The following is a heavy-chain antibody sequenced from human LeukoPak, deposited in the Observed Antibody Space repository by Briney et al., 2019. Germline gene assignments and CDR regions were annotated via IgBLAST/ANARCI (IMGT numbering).Heavy chain of an antibody. CDR3: ARDCGGQAAFEDWYFDL. J-gene: IGHJ2*01. Sequence: GGSLRLSCAASGFTFSSYEMNWVRQAPGKGLEWVSYISSSGSTIYYAGSVKGRFTISRDNAKNPLYLQMNSLRAEDTAVYYCARDCGGQAAFEDWYFDLWGRGTLVTVSS. CDR1: GFTFSSYE. V-gene: IGHV3-48*03. CDR2: ISSSGSTI. D-gene: IGHD2-21*01.